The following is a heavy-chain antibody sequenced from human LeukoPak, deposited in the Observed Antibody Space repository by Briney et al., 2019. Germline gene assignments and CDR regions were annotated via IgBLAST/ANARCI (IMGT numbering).Heavy chain of an antibody. CDR2: ISAYNGNT. V-gene: IGHV1-18*04. D-gene: IGHD2-2*01. CDR1: GYTFTSYG. Sequence: ASVTVSCKASGYTFTSYGISWVRQAPGQGLEWMGWISAYNGNTNYAQKPQGRVTMTTDTSTSTAYMELRSLRSDDTAVYYCARDRGCSSSSCYSHFDYWGQGTLVPVSS. J-gene: IGHJ4*02. CDR3: ARDRGCSSSSCYSHFDY.